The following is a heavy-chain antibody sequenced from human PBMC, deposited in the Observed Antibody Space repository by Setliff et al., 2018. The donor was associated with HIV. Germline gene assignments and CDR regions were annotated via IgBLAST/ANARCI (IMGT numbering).Heavy chain of an antibody. D-gene: IGHD3-3*01. J-gene: IGHJ6*03. CDR1: GGSFIGYY. CDR3: ARAIFGIVYRYMDV. Sequence: PSETLSLTCAVFGGSFIGYYWSWIRQPPGKGLEWIGEINHSGSTNYNPSLKSRVTISVDTSKNQFSLKLSSVTAADTAVYYCARAIFGIVYRYMDVWGKGTTVTVSS. CDR2: INHSGST. V-gene: IGHV4-34*01.